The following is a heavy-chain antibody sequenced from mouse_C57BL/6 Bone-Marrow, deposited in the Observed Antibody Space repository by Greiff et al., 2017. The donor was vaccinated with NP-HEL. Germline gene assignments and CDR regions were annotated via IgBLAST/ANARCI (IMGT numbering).Heavy chain of an antibody. CDR2: FFPGSGSI. D-gene: IGHD1-1*01. V-gene: IGHV1-62-2*01. J-gene: IGHJ3*01. CDR3: ARHEDDGSSPSGFAY. CDR1: GYTFTEYT. Sequence: QVQLQQSGAELVKPGASVKLSCKASGYTFTEYTIHWVKQRPGQGLEWIGWFFPGSGSIKYNEKFKDKATLTADKSSITVYMEISKLTSEDSAVYICARHEDDGSSPSGFAYWGQGTLVTVST.